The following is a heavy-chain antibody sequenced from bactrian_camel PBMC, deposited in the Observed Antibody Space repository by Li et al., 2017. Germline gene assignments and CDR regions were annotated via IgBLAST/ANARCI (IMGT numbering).Heavy chain of an antibody. D-gene: IGHD1*01. J-gene: IGHJ4*01. V-gene: IGHV3S53*01. CDR3: QSRCFRDGNWRLV. CDR1: GFTSFACS. Sequence: QVQLVESGGGSVQAGGSLRLSCTASGFTSFACSMDWYRQAEGKQREWVSAISPDGTTKLADSIKGRFTISQDKDKDTVYLQLNSATHDDTAVYSCQSRCFRDGNWRLVRGKGTQVTVS. CDR2: ISPDGTT.